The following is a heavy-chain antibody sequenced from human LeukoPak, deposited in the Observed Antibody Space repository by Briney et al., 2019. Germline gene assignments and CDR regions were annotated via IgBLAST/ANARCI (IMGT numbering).Heavy chain of an antibody. V-gene: IGHV3-23*01. CDR2: IRASDSNT. CDR3: AKLTTGWFEDF. J-gene: IGHJ4*02. D-gene: IGHD2-8*02. Sequence: GGSLILSCAATGFTLISYSMTWVRQAPGKGLEWVSAIRASDSNTFYADSVKGRFTISRDSSKNTLYLQMNDLRGEDTAVYYCAKLTTGWFEDFWGQGTLVTVSS. CDR1: GFTLISYS.